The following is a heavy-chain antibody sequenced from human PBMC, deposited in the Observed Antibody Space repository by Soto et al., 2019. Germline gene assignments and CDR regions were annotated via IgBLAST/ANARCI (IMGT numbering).Heavy chain of an antibody. D-gene: IGHD2-15*01. CDR1: GFTFSSYS. CDR3: ARDPEDRRYYGMDG. V-gene: IGHV3-48*02. J-gene: IGHJ6*02. CDR2: ISSSSSTI. Sequence: QAGGSLRLSCAASGFTFSSYSMNWVRQAPGKGLEWVSYISSSSSTIYYADSVKGRFTISRDNAKNSLYLQMNSLRDEDTAVYYCARDPEDRRYYGMDGWGQGTTVTVSS.